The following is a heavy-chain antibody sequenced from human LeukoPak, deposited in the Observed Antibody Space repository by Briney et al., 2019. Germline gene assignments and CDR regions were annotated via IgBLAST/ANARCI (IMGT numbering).Heavy chain of an antibody. CDR3: ARGAVAYYYYMDV. V-gene: IGHV1-2*02. CDR2: IYPNSGGT. D-gene: IGHD3-10*01. Sequence: ASVKVSCKASGYTFTGYYMHWVRQAPGQGLEWMGWIYPNSGGTNSAQKFQGRVTMTRDTSISTAYMELSRLKSDDTAVYYCARGAVAYYYYMDVWGKGTTVTVSS. J-gene: IGHJ6*03. CDR1: GYTFTGYY.